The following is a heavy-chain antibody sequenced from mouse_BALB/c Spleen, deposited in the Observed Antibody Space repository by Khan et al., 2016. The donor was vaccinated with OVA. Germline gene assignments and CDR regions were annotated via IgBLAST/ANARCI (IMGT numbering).Heavy chain of an antibody. CDR2: INTYTGEP. CDR1: GYTFTNYG. J-gene: IGHJ4*01. Sequence: QIQLVQSGPELKKPGETVKISCKASGYTFTNYGMNWVKQSLGKAVKWMGWINTYTGEPTYADEFKGRFAFSLETSAITAYLQINNLKNEDTATYFCARPPYFSYTLDHWGQGTSVTVSS. V-gene: IGHV9-3-1*01. CDR3: ARPPYFSYTLDH. D-gene: IGHD2-10*01.